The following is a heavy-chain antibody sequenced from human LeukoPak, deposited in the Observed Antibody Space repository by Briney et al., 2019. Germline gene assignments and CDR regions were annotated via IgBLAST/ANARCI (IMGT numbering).Heavy chain of an antibody. J-gene: IGHJ4*02. CDR1: GFTFSSYG. V-gene: IGHV3-33*06. Sequence: GRSLRLSCAASGFTFSSYGMHWVRQAPGKGLEWVAVIWYDGSNKYYADSVKGRFTISRDNSKNTLYLQMNSLRAEDTAVYYCAKAGFYSNGHPFDYWGQGTLVTVSS. CDR2: IWYDGSNK. D-gene: IGHD4-11*01. CDR3: AKAGFYSNGHPFDY.